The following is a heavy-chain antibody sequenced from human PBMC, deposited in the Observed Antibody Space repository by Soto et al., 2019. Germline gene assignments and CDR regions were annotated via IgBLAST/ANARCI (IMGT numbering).Heavy chain of an antibody. CDR3: ARWETTVVXXXXXDP. J-gene: IGHJ5*02. D-gene: IGHD4-17*01. Sequence: QVQLVQSGAEGKKPGSSVKGSCKASGGTFSSYAISWVRQAPGQGLEWMGGIIPIFGTANYAQKFQGRVTITADESTSTXXXXXSSLRSXXXXXXXXARWETTVVXXXXXDPWGQG. CDR1: GGTFSSYA. V-gene: IGHV1-69*01. CDR2: IIPIFGTA.